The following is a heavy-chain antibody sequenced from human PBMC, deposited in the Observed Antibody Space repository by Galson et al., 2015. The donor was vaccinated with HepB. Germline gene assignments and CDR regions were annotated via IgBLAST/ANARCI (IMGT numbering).Heavy chain of an antibody. J-gene: IGHJ4*02. CDR3: ATTENYYDSSGYYY. V-gene: IGHV3-11*06. D-gene: IGHD3-22*01. CDR1: GFTFSDYY. CDR2: ISSSSSYT. Sequence: SLRLSCAASGFTFSDYYMSWIRQAPGKGLEWVSYISSSSSYTYYADSVKGRFTISRDNAKNSLYLQMNSLRAEDSAVYYCATTENYYDSSGYYYWGQGTLVTVSS.